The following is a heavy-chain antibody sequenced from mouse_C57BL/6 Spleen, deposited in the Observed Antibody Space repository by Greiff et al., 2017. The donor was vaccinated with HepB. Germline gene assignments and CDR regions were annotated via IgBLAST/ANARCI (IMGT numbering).Heavy chain of an antibody. J-gene: IGHJ2*01. CDR2: IYPGSGST. D-gene: IGHD2-4*01. V-gene: IGHV1-55*01. CDR1: GYTFTSYW. Sequence: QVHVKQSGAELVKPGASVKMSCKASGYTFTSYWITWVKQRPGQGLEWIGDIYPGSGSTNYNEKFKRKATLTVDTSSSTAYMQLSSLTSEDSAVYYCARADYDGFDYWGQGTTLTVSS. CDR3: ARADYDGFDY.